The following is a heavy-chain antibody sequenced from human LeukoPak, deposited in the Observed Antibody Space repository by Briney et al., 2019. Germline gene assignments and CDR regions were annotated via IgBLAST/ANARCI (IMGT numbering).Heavy chain of an antibody. CDR3: ARDHSSTSRSPFDY. CDR2: ISAYNGNT. CDR1: GYTFTSYG. D-gene: IGHD2-2*01. Sequence: GASVKVSCKASGYTFTSYGISWVRQAPGQGLEWMGWISAYNGNTNYAQKLQGRVTMTADTSTSTAYMELRSLRSDDTAVYYCARDHSSTSRSPFDYWGQGTLVTVSS. V-gene: IGHV1-18*01. J-gene: IGHJ4*02.